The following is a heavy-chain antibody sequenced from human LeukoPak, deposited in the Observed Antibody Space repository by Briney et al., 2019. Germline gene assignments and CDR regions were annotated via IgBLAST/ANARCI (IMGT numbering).Heavy chain of an antibody. J-gene: IGHJ5*02. CDR1: GFTFSSYE. D-gene: IGHD3-10*01. CDR2: ISSSGSTI. CDR3: ARDPNGYYGSGSYP. V-gene: IGHV3-48*03. Sequence: GGSLRLSCAASGFTFSSYEMNWVRQAPGKGLEWVSYISSSGSTIYYADSVKGRFTISRDNAKNSLYLQMNSLRAEDTAVYYCARDPNGYYGSGSYPWGQGTLVTVSS.